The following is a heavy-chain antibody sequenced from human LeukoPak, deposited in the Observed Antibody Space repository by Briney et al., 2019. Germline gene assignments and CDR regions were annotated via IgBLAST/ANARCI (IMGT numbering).Heavy chain of an antibody. CDR2: TSHSGST. V-gene: IGHV4-4*02. CDR1: GGSISSSNW. CDR3: ARVTGTTPFDC. J-gene: IGHJ4*02. Sequence: SETLSLTCAVSGGSISSSNWWSWVRQSPGKGLEWIGETSHSGSTNYNPSLESRVTISVDKSKNQFSLKLTSVTAADTAVYFCARVTGTTPFDCWGQGTLVTVSS. D-gene: IGHD1-1*01.